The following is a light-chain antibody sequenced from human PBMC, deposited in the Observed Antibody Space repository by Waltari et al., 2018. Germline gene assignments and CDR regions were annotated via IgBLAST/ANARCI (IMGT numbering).Light chain of an antibody. V-gene: IGLV2-23*02. CDR2: EVS. J-gene: IGLJ2*01. CDR3: CSYAGSSTFKV. Sequence: QSALTQPASVSGSPGQSITISCTGTSSDVGSYNLVSWYQQHPGKAPKLMIYEVSKRPSWVSNRFSGSKSGNTASLTISGLQAEDEADYYGCSYAGSSTFKVFGGGTKLTVL. CDR1: SSDVGSYNL.